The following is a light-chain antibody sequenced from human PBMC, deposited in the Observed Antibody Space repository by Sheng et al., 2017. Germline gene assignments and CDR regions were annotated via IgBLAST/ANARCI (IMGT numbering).Light chain of an antibody. J-gene: IGKJ1*01. Sequence: EIVLTQSPATLSVSPGERSTLSCRASQSVGTDLAWYQQKPGQAPRLLIYGASTRATGTPARFSGSGSGTEFTLTVSVLQSEDFAVYYCQQYDAWPRTFGQGTKVEIE. CDR3: QQYDAWPRT. V-gene: IGKV3D-15*01. CDR1: QSVGTD. CDR2: GAS.